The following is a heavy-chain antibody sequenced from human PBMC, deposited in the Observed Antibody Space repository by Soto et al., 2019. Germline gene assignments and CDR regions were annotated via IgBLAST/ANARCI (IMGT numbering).Heavy chain of an antibody. CDR3: ARDGIVVVPAAIYGYYYMDV. CDR2: ISSSSSYI. CDR1: GFTFSSHS. D-gene: IGHD2-2*01. V-gene: IGHV3-21*01. Sequence: GGSLRLSCAASGFTFSSHSMTWVRQAPGKGLEWVSSISSSSSYIYYADSVKGRFTISRDNAKNSLYLQMNSLRAEDTAVYYCARDGIVVVPAAIYGYYYMDVWGKGTTVTVSS. J-gene: IGHJ6*03.